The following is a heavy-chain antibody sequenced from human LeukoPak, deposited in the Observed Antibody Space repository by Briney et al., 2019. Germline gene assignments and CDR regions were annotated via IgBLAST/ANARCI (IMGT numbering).Heavy chain of an antibody. J-gene: IGHJ4*02. Sequence: SVKVSCKASGGTFSSYAISWVRQAPGQGLEWMEGIIPIFGTANYAQKFQGRVTITADESTSTAYMELSSLRSEDTAVYYCASLEPPHSSGWYYLNLRSWGQGTLVTVSS. D-gene: IGHD6-19*01. CDR2: IIPIFGTA. V-gene: IGHV1-69*01. CDR3: ASLEPPHSSGWYYLNLRS. CDR1: GGTFSSYA.